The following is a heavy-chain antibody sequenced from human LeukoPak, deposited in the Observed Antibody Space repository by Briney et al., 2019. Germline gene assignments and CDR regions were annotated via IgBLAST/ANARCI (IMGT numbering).Heavy chain of an antibody. CDR2: IYPSGIT. J-gene: IGHJ4*02. CDR1: GGSISSYY. Sequence: SETLSLTCTVSGGSISSYYWSWLRQPAGKGLEWIGRIYPSGITKYNPSLKSRVTMSVDTSKNRFSLKLSSVTAADTAVYYCARDSGSYPYSFDYWGQGTLVTVSS. CDR3: ARDSGSYPYSFDY. V-gene: IGHV4-4*07. D-gene: IGHD1-26*01.